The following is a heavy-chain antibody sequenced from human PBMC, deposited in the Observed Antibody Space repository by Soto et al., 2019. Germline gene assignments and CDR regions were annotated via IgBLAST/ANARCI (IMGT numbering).Heavy chain of an antibody. CDR2: IIPIFGTA. D-gene: IGHD3-22*01. J-gene: IGHJ5*02. CDR3: ARAQGHYYDSSGSNWFDP. CDR1: GGTFSSYA. V-gene: IGHV1-69*13. Sequence: GASVKVSCKASGGTFSSYAISWVRQAPGQGLEWMGGIIPIFGTASYAQKFQGRVTITADESTSTAYMELSSLRSEDTAVYYCARAQGHYYDSSGSNWFDPWGQGTLVTVSS.